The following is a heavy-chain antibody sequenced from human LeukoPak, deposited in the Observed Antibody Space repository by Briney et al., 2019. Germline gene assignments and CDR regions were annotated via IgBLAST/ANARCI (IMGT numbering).Heavy chain of an antibody. CDR1: GYTFTSYD. CDR2: MNPNSGNT. CDR3: ATESDGITIFGVVINDY. J-gene: IGHJ4*02. D-gene: IGHD3-3*01. V-gene: IGHV1-8*01. Sequence: ASVKVSCKASGYTFTSYDINWVRQATGQGLEWMGWMNPNSGNTGYAQKFQGRVTMTRNTSISTAYMELSSLRSEDTAVYYCATESDGITIFGVVINDYWGQGTLVTVSS.